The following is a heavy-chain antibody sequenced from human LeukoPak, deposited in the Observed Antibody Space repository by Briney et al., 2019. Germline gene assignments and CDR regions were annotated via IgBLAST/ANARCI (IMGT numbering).Heavy chain of an antibody. Sequence: SETLFLTCTVSGGSISSYYWSWIRQPPGKGLEWIGYIYTSGSTNYNPSLKSRVTISVDTSKNQFSLKLSSVTAADTAVYYCARHSSGSEATDHFDYWGQGTLVTVSS. CDR1: GGSISSYY. CDR2: IYTSGST. V-gene: IGHV4-4*09. CDR3: ARHSSGSEATDHFDY. J-gene: IGHJ4*02. D-gene: IGHD3-22*01.